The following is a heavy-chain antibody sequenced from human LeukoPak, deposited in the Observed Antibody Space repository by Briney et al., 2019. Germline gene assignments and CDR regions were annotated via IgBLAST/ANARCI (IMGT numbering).Heavy chain of an antibody. CDR1: GYSFTNYW. D-gene: IGHD6-19*01. CDR2: IYFSDSDT. CDR3: ARHRPGYTGGPYYFDF. Sequence: GESLKISCKGSGYSFTNYWIAWVRQMPGKGLEWMGIIYFSDSDTRYSPSFQGQVTISADKSINTAYLQWSSLKASDTAMYHCARHRPGYTGGPYYFDFWGQGTLVTVSS. V-gene: IGHV5-51*01. J-gene: IGHJ4*02.